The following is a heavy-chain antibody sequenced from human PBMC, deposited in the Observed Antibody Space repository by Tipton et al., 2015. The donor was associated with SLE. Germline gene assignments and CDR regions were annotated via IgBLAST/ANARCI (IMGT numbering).Heavy chain of an antibody. Sequence: TLSLTCAVYGGSFSGYYWSWIRQPPGKGLEWIGEINHSGSTNYNPSLKSRVTISINTSKNQFSLNLSSVTAADTAVYYCASQNGEGYCSGGSCPGDWGQGTLVTVPS. CDR2: INHSGST. CDR3: ASQNGEGYCSGGSCPGD. V-gene: IGHV4-34*01. J-gene: IGHJ4*02. D-gene: IGHD2-15*01. CDR1: GGSFSGYY.